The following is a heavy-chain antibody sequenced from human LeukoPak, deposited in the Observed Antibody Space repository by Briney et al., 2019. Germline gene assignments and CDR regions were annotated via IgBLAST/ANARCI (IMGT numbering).Heavy chain of an antibody. D-gene: IGHD5-12*01. Sequence: ASVKVSCKAPGGTFSSYAISWVRQAPGQGLEWMGGIIPIFGTANYAQKFQGRVTITTDESTSTAYMELSSLRSEDTAVYYCASLRGYSGYARFDPWGQGTLVTVSS. J-gene: IGHJ5*02. CDR2: IIPIFGTA. V-gene: IGHV1-69*05. CDR3: ASLRGYSGYARFDP. CDR1: GGTFSSYA.